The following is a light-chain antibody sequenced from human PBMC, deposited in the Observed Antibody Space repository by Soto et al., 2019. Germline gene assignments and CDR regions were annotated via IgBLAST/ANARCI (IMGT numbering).Light chain of an antibody. CDR2: DAS. V-gene: IGKV1-5*01. J-gene: IGKJ1*01. CDR3: QQYNTYRT. Sequence: DIQMTQSPSTLSASVGDRLTITCRASQSVSTWLAWYQQKPGRAPKLLIYDASTLETGVPSRFSGSGSGREFTLTIYSLQPDDFATYYCQQYNTYRTVGRGTRVEI. CDR1: QSVSTW.